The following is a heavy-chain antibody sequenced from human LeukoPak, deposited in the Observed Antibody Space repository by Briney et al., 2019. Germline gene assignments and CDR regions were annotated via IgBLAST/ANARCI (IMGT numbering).Heavy chain of an antibody. CDR1: GFTFDDYA. Sequence: GGSLRLSCAASGFTFDDYAMHWVRQAPGKGLEWVSGISWNSGSIGYADSVKGRFTISRGNAKNSLYLQMNSLRAEDTALYYCAKAKMATIEFDYWGQGTLVTVSS. J-gene: IGHJ4*02. CDR3: AKAKMATIEFDY. D-gene: IGHD5-24*01. CDR2: ISWNSGSI. V-gene: IGHV3-9*01.